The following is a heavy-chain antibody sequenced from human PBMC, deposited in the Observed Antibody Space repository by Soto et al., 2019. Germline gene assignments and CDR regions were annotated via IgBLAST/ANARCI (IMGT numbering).Heavy chain of an antibody. D-gene: IGHD3-3*01. CDR3: ARGGGVGVAGSAAFDM. CDR1: GYPVTAYY. V-gene: IGHV1-2*02. CDR2: INPATGAA. J-gene: IGHJ3*02. Sequence: QLHLVQSGAVVKKPGASVTVSCSASGYPVTAYYMHWVRQAPGRRLEWMGGINPATGAAKYTQTFQGRVTMTRDTSTSTVFMELSGLTSEDTAVFYWARGGGVGVAGSAAFDMWGQGTLVTVSS.